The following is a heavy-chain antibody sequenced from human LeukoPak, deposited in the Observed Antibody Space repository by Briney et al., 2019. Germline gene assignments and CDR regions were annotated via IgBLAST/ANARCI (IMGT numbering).Heavy chain of an antibody. Sequence: ASVKVSCKASGYTFTSYDINWVRQATGQGLEWMGWMNPNSGNTGYAQKFQGRVTMTRNTSISTAYMELSSLRSEDTAVYYCARGRRLFITMVRGVIRFDPWGQGTLATVSS. V-gene: IGHV1-8*01. J-gene: IGHJ5*02. CDR3: ARGRRLFITMVRGVIRFDP. CDR2: MNPNSGNT. CDR1: GYTFTSYD. D-gene: IGHD3-10*01.